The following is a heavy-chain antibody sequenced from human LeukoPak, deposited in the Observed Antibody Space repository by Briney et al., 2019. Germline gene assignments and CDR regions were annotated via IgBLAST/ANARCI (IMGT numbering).Heavy chain of an antibody. CDR1: GFTFSSYS. V-gene: IGHV3-74*01. CDR3: VRDSSSSRPFDF. CDR2: LSGDGTSL. J-gene: IGHJ4*02. D-gene: IGHD2-2*01. Sequence: GGSLRLSCAASGFTFSSYSMNWVRQAPGKGLAWVSRLSGDGTSLSYADSVKGRFTISRDNAQNTLYLQMNSLRVEDTAVYYCVRDSSSSRPFDFWGQGTLVTVSS.